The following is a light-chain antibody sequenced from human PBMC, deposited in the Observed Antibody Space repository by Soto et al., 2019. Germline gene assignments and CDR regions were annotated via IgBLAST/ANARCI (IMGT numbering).Light chain of an antibody. J-gene: IGKJ3*01. CDR2: GAS. V-gene: IGKV3-15*01. CDR1: QSISSN. Sequence: EIVMTQSPATLSVSPGERATLSCRASQSISSNLAWYQQKPGQAPRLLIYGASTRATGIPATFSGSGSGTEFRLTISRLQSEDFAVYYCQQYNNWPFTFGPGTKVDIK. CDR3: QQYNNWPFT.